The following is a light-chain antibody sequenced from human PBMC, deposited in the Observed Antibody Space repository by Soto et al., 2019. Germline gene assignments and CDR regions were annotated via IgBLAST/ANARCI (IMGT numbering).Light chain of an antibody. Sequence: DIQLTQSPSLLSASIGDRVTITCRASHDISTFLAWYQQKPGKAPKLLIYEASTLQSGVPSRFSGSGSGTEFTRTISGLLTEDFAAYHCQQLYTLPFTFGQGTRL. CDR3: QQLYTLPFT. V-gene: IGKV1-9*01. CDR1: HDISTF. J-gene: IGKJ5*01. CDR2: EAS.